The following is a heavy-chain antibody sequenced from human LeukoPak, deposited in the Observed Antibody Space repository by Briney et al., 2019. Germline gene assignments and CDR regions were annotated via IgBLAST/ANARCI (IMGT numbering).Heavy chain of an antibody. J-gene: IGHJ3*02. CDR1: GGTFSSYA. CDR3: ARGGGTEEGAFDI. D-gene: IGHD1-26*01. Sequence: GASVKVSCTASGGTFSSYAISWVRQAPGQGLEWMGGIIPIFGTANYAQKFQGRVTITTDESTSTAYMELSSLRSEDTAVYYCARGGGTEEGAFDIWGQGTMVTVSS. CDR2: IIPIFGTA. V-gene: IGHV1-69*05.